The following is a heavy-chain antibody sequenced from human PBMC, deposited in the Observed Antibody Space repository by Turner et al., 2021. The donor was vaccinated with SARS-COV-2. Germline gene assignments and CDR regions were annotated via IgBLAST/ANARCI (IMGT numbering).Heavy chain of an antibody. Sequence: QVQLVQSGAEVKKPGASVKVSCKASGYPFTSYDIHWVRQATGQGLEWMGWMNPNSGNTGYAQKFQGRVTMNRNTSISTDYMELSSLRSEDTAGYYCARAAQLTVWFDPWGQGTLVTVSS. J-gene: IGHJ5*02. CDR3: ARAAQLTVWFDP. CDR2: MNPNSGNT. D-gene: IGHD3-9*01. V-gene: IGHV1-8*01. CDR1: GYPFTSYD.